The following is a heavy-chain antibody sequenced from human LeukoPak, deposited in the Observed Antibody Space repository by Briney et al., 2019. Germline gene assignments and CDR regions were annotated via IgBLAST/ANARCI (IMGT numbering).Heavy chain of an antibody. J-gene: IGHJ4*02. D-gene: IGHD3-16*01. V-gene: IGHV3-23*01. CDR3: ARSRGLGPSYFDY. CDR1: GFTFSNYA. CDR2: ITSSGGDT. Sequence: GGSLRLSCTASGFTFSNYAMSWVRQAPGKGLVWVSAITSSGGDTYYADSVKGRFTISRDNAKNSLYLQMNSLRAEDTAVYYCARSRGLGPSYFDYWGQGTLVTVSS.